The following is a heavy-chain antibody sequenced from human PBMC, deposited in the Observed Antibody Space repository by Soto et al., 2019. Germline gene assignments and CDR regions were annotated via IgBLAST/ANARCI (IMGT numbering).Heavy chain of an antibody. Sequence: QVQLQESGPGLVKPSETLSLTCTVSGGSISSYYWSWIRQPPGKGLEWIGYIYYIGSTNYNHSPKSPVTKSVDPSKNQVSLKLSSVTAADTAVYSCARGSGYSYGPSTLYFELWGRGTLVTVSS. V-gene: IGHV4-59*01. CDR3: ARGSGYSYGPSTLYFEL. J-gene: IGHJ2*01. D-gene: IGHD5-18*01. CDR1: GGSISSYY. CDR2: IYYIGST.